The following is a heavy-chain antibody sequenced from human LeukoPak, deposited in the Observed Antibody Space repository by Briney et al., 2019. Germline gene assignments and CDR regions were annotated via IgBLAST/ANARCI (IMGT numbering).Heavy chain of an antibody. D-gene: IGHD2-8*02. V-gene: IGHV3-74*01. Sequence: GGSLRLSCAASGFTFSTHWMHWVRQAPGKGLVWVSRMNGDGSSTKYADSVKGRFTISRDNAKSTLSLQMNSLRAKDTAIYYCATYRQVLLPFESWGQGTLVTVSS. CDR2: MNGDGSST. CDR1: GFTFSTHW. J-gene: IGHJ4*02. CDR3: ATYRQVLLPFES.